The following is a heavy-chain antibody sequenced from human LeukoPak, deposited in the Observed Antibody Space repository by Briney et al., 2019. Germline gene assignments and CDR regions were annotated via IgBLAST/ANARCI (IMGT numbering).Heavy chain of an antibody. V-gene: IGHV3-21*06. Sequence: GGSLRLSCVASGFTFSSYNMNWVRQAPGKGLEWVSSISSGSSYIYYADSVKGRFTISRDNAKNTLYLQMNSLRAEDTAVYYCARGVKTIAARPPYFDYWGQGTLVTVSS. D-gene: IGHD6-6*01. CDR3: ARGVKTIAARPPYFDY. J-gene: IGHJ4*02. CDR1: GFTFSSYN. CDR2: ISSGSSYI.